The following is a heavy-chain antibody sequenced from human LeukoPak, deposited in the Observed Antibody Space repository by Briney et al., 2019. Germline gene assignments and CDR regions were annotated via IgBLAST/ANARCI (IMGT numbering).Heavy chain of an antibody. CDR1: GFTFSDFA. D-gene: IGHD3-9*01. CDR2: IYGSGGTT. Sequence: GGSLRLSCAASGFTFSDFAMSWVRQAPGKGLEWVSAIYGSGGTTFYADSVKGRFTVSRDNSKNTLYLQMNSLRSEDTAVYYCAKPTYYDILTGYNWGQGTLVTVSS. V-gene: IGHV3-23*01. CDR3: AKPTYYDILTGYN. J-gene: IGHJ4*02.